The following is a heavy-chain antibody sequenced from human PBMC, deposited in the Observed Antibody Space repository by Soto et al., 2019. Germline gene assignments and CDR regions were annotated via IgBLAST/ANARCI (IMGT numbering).Heavy chain of an antibody. Sequence: EVQLLESGGGLVQPGGSLRLSCAASGFTFSSYAMRWVRQAPVKGLEWVSAISGSGDSTYYADSVKGRFTISRDNSKNTLYLQMNSLRAEDTAVYYCARRGSGSDYVYWGQGTLVTVSS. V-gene: IGHV3-23*01. CDR3: ARRGSGSDYVY. CDR1: GFTFSSYA. D-gene: IGHD1-26*01. CDR2: ISGSGDST. J-gene: IGHJ4*02.